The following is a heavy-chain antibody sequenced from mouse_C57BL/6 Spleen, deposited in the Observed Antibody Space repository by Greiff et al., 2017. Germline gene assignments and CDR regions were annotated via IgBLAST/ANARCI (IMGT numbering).Heavy chain of an antibody. Sequence: QVQLKQPGAELVKPGASVKLSCKASGYTFTSYWMQWVKQRPGQGLEWIGEIDPSDSYTNYNQKFKGKATLTVDTSSSTAYMQLSSLTSEDSAVYYCATRVTTGRDFGGWGQGTTLTVST. D-gene: IGHD2-2*01. J-gene: IGHJ2*01. CDR2: IDPSDSYT. CDR3: ATRVTTGRDFGG. CDR1: GYTFTSYW. V-gene: IGHV1-50*01.